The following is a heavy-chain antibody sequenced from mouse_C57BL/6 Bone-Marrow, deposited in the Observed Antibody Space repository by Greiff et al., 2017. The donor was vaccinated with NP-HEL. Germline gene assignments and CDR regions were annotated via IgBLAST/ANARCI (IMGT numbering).Heavy chain of an antibody. Sequence: DVKLVESGGGLVKPGGSLKLSCAASGFTFSSYAMSWVRQTPEKRLEWVATISDGGSYTYYPDNVKGRFTISRDNAKNNLYLQMSHLKSEDTAMYYCAHYGSRGGWYFDVWGTGTTVTVSS. V-gene: IGHV5-4*03. D-gene: IGHD1-1*01. J-gene: IGHJ1*03. CDR1: GFTFSSYA. CDR3: AHYGSRGGWYFDV. CDR2: ISDGGSYT.